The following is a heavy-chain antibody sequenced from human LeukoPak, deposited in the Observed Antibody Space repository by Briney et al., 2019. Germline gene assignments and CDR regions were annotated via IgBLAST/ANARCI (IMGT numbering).Heavy chain of an antibody. J-gene: IGHJ4*02. CDR3: ARGGGYYYDSSGYYPDY. CDR2: ISAYNGNT. Sequence: ASVKVSCKASGYTFTIYGISWVRQAPGQGGGWMGWISAYNGNTNYAQKLQGRVTMTTDTSTSTAYMELRSLRSDDTAVYYCARGGGYYYDSSGYYPDYWGQGTLVTVSS. D-gene: IGHD3-22*01. V-gene: IGHV1-18*01. CDR1: GYTFTIYG.